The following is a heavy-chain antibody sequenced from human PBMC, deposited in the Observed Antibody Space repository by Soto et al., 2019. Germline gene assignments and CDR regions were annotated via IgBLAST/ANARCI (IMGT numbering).Heavy chain of an antibody. Sequence: GVSLRLSCEGSGFTFSYAYMSWVRQAPGKGLEWVGRIKSKTDGATRDYAAPVKGRFTISRDDSKNTLYLQMSSLKTEDTAVYYCTGWNFDFWGQGTLVTVSS. V-gene: IGHV3-15*01. CDR3: TGWNFDF. J-gene: IGHJ4*02. CDR1: GFTFSYAY. D-gene: IGHD2-15*01. CDR2: IKSKTDGATR.